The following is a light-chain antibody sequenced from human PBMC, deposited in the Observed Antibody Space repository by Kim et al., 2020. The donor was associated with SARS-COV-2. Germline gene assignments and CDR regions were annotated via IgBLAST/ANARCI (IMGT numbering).Light chain of an antibody. V-gene: IGKV3-15*01. Sequence: DIVMTQSPATLSLSPGERATLSCRASQSISNNLVWYQQKPSQAPRLLVYGASTRATGIPTRFSGSGSGTEFTLTISSLQSEDFVVYYCQHYSNRPPWTFGQGTKVDIK. J-gene: IGKJ1*01. CDR1: QSISNN. CDR2: GAS. CDR3: QHYSNRPPWT.